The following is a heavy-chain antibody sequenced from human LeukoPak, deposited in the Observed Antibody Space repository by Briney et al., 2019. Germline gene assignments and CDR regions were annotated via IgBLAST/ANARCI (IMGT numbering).Heavy chain of an antibody. D-gene: IGHD3-10*01. CDR2: IYYSGST. CDR1: GGSISSGGYY. CDR3: ARVISGTGSYDTGDWYFDL. Sequence: PSQTLSLTCTVSGGSISSGGYYWSWIRQPSGKGLEWIGYIYYSGSTNYNPSLKSRVTISVDTSKNQFSLKLSSVTAADTAVYYCARVISGTGSYDTGDWYFDLWGRGTLVTVSS. V-gene: IGHV4-61*08. J-gene: IGHJ2*01.